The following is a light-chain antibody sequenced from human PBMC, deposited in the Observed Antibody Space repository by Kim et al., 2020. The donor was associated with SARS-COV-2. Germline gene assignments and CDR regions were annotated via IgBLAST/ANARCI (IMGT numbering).Light chain of an antibody. J-gene: IGKJ4*01. V-gene: IGKV3D-15*01. CDR1: HSATTN. Sequence: EIVMTQSPATLSVSPGEGATLSCRASHSATTNLAWYQQKPGQAPRLLIYDASIRASGIPARFSGSESGTDFTLTISSLQSEDSAVYYCQEYNNWPTLSFGGGTKVDIK. CDR3: QEYNNWPTLS. CDR2: DAS.